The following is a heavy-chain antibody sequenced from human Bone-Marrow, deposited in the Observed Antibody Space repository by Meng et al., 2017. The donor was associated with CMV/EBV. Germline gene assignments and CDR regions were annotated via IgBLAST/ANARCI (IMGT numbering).Heavy chain of an antibody. CDR2: MNPNSGNT. CDR3: ARGLHLNWFEP. J-gene: IGHJ5*02. V-gene: IGHV1-8*03. D-gene: IGHD4-11*01. CDR1: GGTFSSYT. Sequence: ASVKVSCKASGGTFSSYTISWVRQATGQGLEWMGWMNPNSGNTGYAQKFQGRVTITRNTSISTAYMELSSLRSEDTAVYYCARGLHLNWFEPWGQGNLVNVAS.